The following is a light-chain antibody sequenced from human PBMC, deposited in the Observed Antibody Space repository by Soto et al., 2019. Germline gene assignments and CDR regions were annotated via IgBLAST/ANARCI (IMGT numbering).Light chain of an antibody. J-gene: IGKJ1*01. CDR3: QRYGSSPSWT. CDR1: QSVSSSY. CDR2: GAS. Sequence: EIVLTQSPGTLSLSPGERATLSCRASQSVSSSYLAWYQQKPGQAPRLLIYGASSRATGIPDRFSGSGSGTDFTLTISRLEPEDFAVYYCQRYGSSPSWTFGQGTKV. V-gene: IGKV3-20*01.